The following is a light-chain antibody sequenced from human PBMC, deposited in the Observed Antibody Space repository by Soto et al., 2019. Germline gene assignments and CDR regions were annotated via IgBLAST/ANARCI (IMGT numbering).Light chain of an antibody. CDR1: QTISNW. CDR2: DVS. V-gene: IGKV1-5*01. J-gene: IGKJ1*01. CDR3: QHHKSWT. Sequence: IQMTQSPSTLSASIGDRVTITCRASQTISNWLAWYQQKPGKAPKLLIYDVSSLESGVPSRFSGSGSGTEFTLTISGLQPDDFATYYCQHHKSWTFGQGTKVDIK.